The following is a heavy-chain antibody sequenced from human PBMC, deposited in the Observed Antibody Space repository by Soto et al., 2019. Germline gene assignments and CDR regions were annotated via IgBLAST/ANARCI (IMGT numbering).Heavy chain of an antibody. CDR2: INSDGSST. V-gene: IGHV3-74*01. J-gene: IGHJ6*02. CDR3: ARDLSDYYYYYGMDV. Sequence: GGSLRLSCAASGFTFSSYWMHWVRQAPGKGLVWVSRINSDGSSTSYADSVKGRFTISRDNGKNTLYLQMNSLRAEDTAVYYCARDLSDYYYYYGMDVWGQGTTVTVSS. CDR1: GFTFSSYW.